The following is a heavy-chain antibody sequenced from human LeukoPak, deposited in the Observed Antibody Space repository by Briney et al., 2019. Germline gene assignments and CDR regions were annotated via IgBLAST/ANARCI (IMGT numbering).Heavy chain of an antibody. J-gene: IGHJ4*02. CDR3: ATGIAAASIYFFDY. D-gene: IGHD6-13*01. CDR2: IYCSGST. V-gene: IGHV4-39*01. CDR1: GGSISSSSYY. Sequence: PSETLSLTCTVSGGSISSSSYYWGWIRQPPGKGLEWIGSIYCSGSTYYNPSLKSRVTISVDTSKNQFSLKLSSVTAADTAIYYCATGIAAASIYFFDYWGQGTLVTVSS.